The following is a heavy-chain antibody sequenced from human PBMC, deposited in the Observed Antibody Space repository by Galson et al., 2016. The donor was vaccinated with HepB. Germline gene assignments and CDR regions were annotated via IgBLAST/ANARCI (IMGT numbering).Heavy chain of an antibody. D-gene: IGHD6-19*01. CDR2: IRMKVYGVTT. CDR3: SRKSSGFVKWFDP. CDR1: GLSFGDYA. Sequence: SLRLSCATSGLSFGDYAISWFRQAPGKGLEWLGFIRMKVYGVTTEYAASVKGRFIISRDESKNIVYLKMNSLKTEDSAVYYCSRKSSGFVKWFDPLGQGTLVTVSS. J-gene: IGHJ5*02. V-gene: IGHV3-49*03.